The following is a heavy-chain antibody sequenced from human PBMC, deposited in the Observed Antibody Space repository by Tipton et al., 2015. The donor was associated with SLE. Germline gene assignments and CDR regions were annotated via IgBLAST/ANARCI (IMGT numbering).Heavy chain of an antibody. CDR3: ARGGYCSYTSCYIADF. D-gene: IGHD2-2*02. Sequence: QLVQSGAEVKKPGASVKVSCKASGYTFSTYYMHWVRQAPGQGLEWMGLINPRGGSPSYAQKFRGRLTMTRDTSTSTVYMDLSSLTSDDTGVYFCARGGYCSYTSCYIADFWGQGTLVTVSS. CDR2: INPRGGSP. CDR1: GYTFSTYY. J-gene: IGHJ4*02. V-gene: IGHV1-46*01.